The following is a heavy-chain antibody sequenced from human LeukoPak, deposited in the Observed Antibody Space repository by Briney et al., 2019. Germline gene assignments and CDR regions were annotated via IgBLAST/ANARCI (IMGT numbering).Heavy chain of an antibody. CDR2: IYYSGST. D-gene: IGHD5-18*01. Sequence: SETLSLTCTVSGGSISSGDYYWSWIRQHPGKGLEWIGYIYYSGSTYYNPSLKSRVTISVDTSKNQFSLKLSSVTAAGTAVYYCARGGYSYGYTGHFDYWGQGTLVTVSS. J-gene: IGHJ4*02. CDR3: ARGGYSYGYTGHFDY. V-gene: IGHV4-31*03. CDR1: GGSISSGDYY.